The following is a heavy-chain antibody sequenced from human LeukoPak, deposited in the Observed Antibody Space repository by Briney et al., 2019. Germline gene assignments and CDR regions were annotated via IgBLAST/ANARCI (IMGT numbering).Heavy chain of an antibody. J-gene: IGHJ4*02. CDR3: AKDPVNHCASSACYGLQY. CDR2: IRYDDSE. CDR1: GFSLSEYG. V-gene: IGHV3-30*02. D-gene: IGHD3-22*01. Sequence: GGSLRLSCVASGFSLSEYGIHWVRQAPGKGLEWLSFIRYDDSEYYADSVKGRFAISRDNSKNTLFLQMHSLRSEDTAVYYCAKDPVNHCASSACYGLQYWGQGTLVIVSS.